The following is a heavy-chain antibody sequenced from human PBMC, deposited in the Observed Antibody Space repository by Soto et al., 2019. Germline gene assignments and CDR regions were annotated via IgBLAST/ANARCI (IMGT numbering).Heavy chain of an antibody. CDR2: IKQDGSEI. CDR1: GFTFSNYW. V-gene: IGHV3-7*05. Sequence: GGSLRLSCAASGFTFSNYWMSLVRQAPGKGLEWVTNIKQDGSEIYYVDSVKGRFTISRDNAKNSLFLQMNRLRAEDTAVYFCARVRTVNYYGMDVWGRGTTVTVSS. J-gene: IGHJ6*02. CDR3: ARVRTVNYYGMDV.